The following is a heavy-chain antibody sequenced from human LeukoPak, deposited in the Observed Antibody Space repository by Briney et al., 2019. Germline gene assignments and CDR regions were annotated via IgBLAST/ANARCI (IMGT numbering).Heavy chain of an antibody. CDR1: GFTFSSYA. J-gene: IGHJ4*02. CDR3: ARYPVDDFWSGYYFDY. D-gene: IGHD3-3*01. Sequence: GGSLRLSCAASGFTFSSYAMHWVRQAPGKGVGWVAVISYDGSNKYYADSVKGRFTISRDNSKNTLYLQMNSLRAEDTAVYYCARYPVDDFWSGYYFDYWGQGTLVTVSS. CDR2: ISYDGSNK. V-gene: IGHV3-30*04.